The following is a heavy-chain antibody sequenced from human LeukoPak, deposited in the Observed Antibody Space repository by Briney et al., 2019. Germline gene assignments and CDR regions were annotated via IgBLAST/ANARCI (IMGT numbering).Heavy chain of an antibody. D-gene: IGHD5-12*01. CDR1: GFTFSSYA. CDR3: AKEQWLRVYYLGY. CDR2: IGNSGGST. V-gene: IGHV3-23*01. J-gene: IGHJ4*02. Sequence: GGSLRLSCAASGFTFSSYAMNWVRQAPGKGLEWVSSIGNSGGSTNYADSVKGRFTISRDNSKNTLYLQMNSLRAEDTAVYYCAKEQWLRVYYLGYWGQGTLVTVSS.